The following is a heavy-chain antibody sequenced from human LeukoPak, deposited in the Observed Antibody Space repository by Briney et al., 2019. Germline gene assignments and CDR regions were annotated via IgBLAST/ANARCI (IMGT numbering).Heavy chain of an antibody. CDR3: ARDYLVGAPLDS. J-gene: IGHJ4*02. CDR1: GVSITNYY. Sequence: SETLSLTCTVSGVSITNYYWAWIRQPAGKGLEWIGRMYISGSTNYNPSLKSRVTISIDKSKNQFSLKLRSVTAADTAVYYCARDYLVGAPLDSWGQGTLVTVSS. CDR2: MYISGST. D-gene: IGHD1-26*01. V-gene: IGHV4-4*07.